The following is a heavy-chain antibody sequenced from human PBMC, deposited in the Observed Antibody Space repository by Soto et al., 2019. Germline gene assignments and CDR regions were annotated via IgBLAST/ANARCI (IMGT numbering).Heavy chain of an antibody. V-gene: IGHV1-69*06. CDR2: IIPIFGTA. CDR1: GGTFSGYA. CDR3: ASREVTRIRGVRDYCYYGIDV. J-gene: IGHJ6*02. D-gene: IGHD3-10*01. Sequence: SAKVSCKASGGTFSGYAISWVLQAPGQGLEWMGGIIPIFGTANYAQKFQRRVTITADKATSTAYMELSSLRSEDTAVYYCASREVTRIRGVRDYCYYGIDVWGQGTTVTVSS.